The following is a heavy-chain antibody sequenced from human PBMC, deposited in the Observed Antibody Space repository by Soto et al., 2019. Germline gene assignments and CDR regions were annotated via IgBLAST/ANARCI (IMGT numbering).Heavy chain of an antibody. Sequence: EVQLLESGGGLVQPGGSLRLSCAGSGYTHTFNTYAMSWVRQAPGKGLEWVAGISPTGGSTYYADSVKGRCTLSRDNSKNTLFLQMSSLTVEDAAVYLCAKVKRGIVPIIGGGFDSWGRGPLVTVSS. CDR3: AKVKRGIVPIIGGGFDS. V-gene: IGHV3-23*01. J-gene: IGHJ4*02. CDR1: GYTHTFNTYA. D-gene: IGHD1-26*01. CDR2: ISPTGGST.